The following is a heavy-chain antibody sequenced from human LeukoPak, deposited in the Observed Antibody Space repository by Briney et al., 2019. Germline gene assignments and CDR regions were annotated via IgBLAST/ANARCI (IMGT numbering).Heavy chain of an antibody. J-gene: IGHJ3*02. V-gene: IGHV1-8*02. D-gene: IGHD1-14*01. CDR1: GYTFTSYD. CDR3: ARKFDAYSPEDAFDI. Sequence: ASVKVSCKASGYTFTSYDINWVRQATGQGLEWMGWMNPNSGNTGYAQKFQGRVTMTRNTSISTAYMELRSLRSDDTAVYYCARKFDAYSPEDAFDIWGQGTMVTVSS. CDR2: MNPNSGNT.